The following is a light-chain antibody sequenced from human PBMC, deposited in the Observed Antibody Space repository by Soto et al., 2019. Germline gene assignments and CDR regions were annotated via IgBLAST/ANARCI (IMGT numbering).Light chain of an antibody. V-gene: IGKV1-5*01. J-gene: IGKJ4*01. Sequence: DNQMTQSPSTLSASVGDRVTITCRASQSISSWLAWYQQKPGKAPKLLIYDASSLESGVPSRFSGSGSGTEFTLTISSLQPDDFATYYCQQYNSYPLTFGGGTKVEIK. CDR1: QSISSW. CDR3: QQYNSYPLT. CDR2: DAS.